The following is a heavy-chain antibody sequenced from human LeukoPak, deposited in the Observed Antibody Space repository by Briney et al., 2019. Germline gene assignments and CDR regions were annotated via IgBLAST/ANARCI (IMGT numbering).Heavy chain of an antibody. CDR2: IYYSGST. V-gene: IGHV4-59*12. CDR1: GGSISSYY. J-gene: IGHJ3*02. Sequence: SETLSLTCTASGGSISSYYWSWIRQPPGKGLEWIGYIYYSGSTNYNPSLKSRVTISVDTSKNQFSLKLSSVTAADTAVYYCARDPLVGAPPGDDAFDIWGQGTMVTVSS. D-gene: IGHD1-26*01. CDR3: ARDPLVGAPPGDDAFDI.